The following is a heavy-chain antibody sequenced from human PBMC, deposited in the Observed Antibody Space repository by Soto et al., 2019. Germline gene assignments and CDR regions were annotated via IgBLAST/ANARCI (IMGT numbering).Heavy chain of an antibody. D-gene: IGHD6-19*01. CDR3: AKVGVRQWLVGYFDY. CDR1: GFTFSSYG. J-gene: IGHJ4*02. V-gene: IGHV3-30*18. CDR2: ISYDGSNK. Sequence: GGSLRLSCAASGFTFSSYGMHWVRQASGKGLEWVAVISYDGSNKYYADSVKGRFTISRDNSKNTLYLQMNSLRAEDTAVYYCAKVGVRQWLVGYFDYWGQGTLVTAPQ.